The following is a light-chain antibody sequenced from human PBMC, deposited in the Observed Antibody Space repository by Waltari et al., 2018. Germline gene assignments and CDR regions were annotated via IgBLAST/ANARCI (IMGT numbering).Light chain of an antibody. CDR3: MIWHSSAWV. V-gene: IGLV5-45*03. CDR2: YKSDSDK. Sequence: QAVLTQPSSLSASPGASSSLTCTLRSGINVGTYRTYWYPQKPGSPPQYPLRYKSDSDKQQGSGVPSRFSGSKDASANAGILLISGLQSEDEADYYCMIWHSSAWVFGGGTKLTVL. CDR1: SGINVGTYR. J-gene: IGLJ3*02.